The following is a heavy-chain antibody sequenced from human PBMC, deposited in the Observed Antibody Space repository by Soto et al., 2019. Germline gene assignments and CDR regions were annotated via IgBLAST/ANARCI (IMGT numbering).Heavy chain of an antibody. V-gene: IGHV4-34*01. D-gene: IGHD6-19*01. Sequence: QVQLQQWGAGLLKPSETLSLTCAVYGGSFSGYYWSWIRQPPGKGLEWIGEINHSGSTNYNPSLKSRVTIPVDTSKNQFSLKLSSVTAADTAVYYCARGGANRWQWLLYFDYWGQGTLVTVSS. CDR3: ARGGANRWQWLLYFDY. CDR2: INHSGST. CDR1: GGSFSGYY. J-gene: IGHJ4*02.